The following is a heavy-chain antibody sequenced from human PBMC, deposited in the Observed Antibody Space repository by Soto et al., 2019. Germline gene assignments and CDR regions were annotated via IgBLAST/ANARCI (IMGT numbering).Heavy chain of an antibody. V-gene: IGHV4-59*02. CDR2: SSNSGNT. CDR3: ARRGSTWYRWFDP. J-gene: IGHJ5*02. D-gene: IGHD6-13*01. CDR1: GAYVTTYF. Sequence: GTLSLTCNVSGAYVTTYFWSGIRQFPGKGLEWIGYSSNSGNTNYNPSLKSRVTISLHTSKNHFSLNMRSVTAADTAVYSCARRGSTWYRWFDPWGQATLVTVPS.